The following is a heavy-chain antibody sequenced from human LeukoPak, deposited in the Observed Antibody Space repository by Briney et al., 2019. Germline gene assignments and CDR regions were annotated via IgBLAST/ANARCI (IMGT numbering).Heavy chain of an antibody. J-gene: IGHJ5*02. CDR2: ILVGRGNT. CDR3: ARDKWGAIRVAGNRGNWFDL. D-gene: IGHD6-19*01. CDR1: GFTFTKSA. V-gene: IGHV1-58*01. Sequence: GTSPRVSCMAPGFTFTKSAVQWVRPAREQRLECIARILVGRGNTNYAQKFQERVTITRDMSTGTAYMELSRLRSDDTAVYYCARDKWGAIRVAGNRGNWFDLWGQGTLVTVSS.